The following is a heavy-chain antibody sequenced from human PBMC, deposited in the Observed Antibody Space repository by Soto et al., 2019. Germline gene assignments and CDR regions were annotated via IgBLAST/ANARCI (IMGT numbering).Heavy chain of an antibody. J-gene: IGHJ6*02. CDR1: GFTFSSNE. CDR3: ATAGLTGTV. V-gene: IGHV3-48*03. CDR2: ISVSGSMR. D-gene: IGHD3-9*01. Sequence: GGSLRLSCAPSGFTFSSNEMNWVRQAPGKGLEWVSYISVSGSMRFYADAVRGRFTISRDNTKKMLYLQMNSLRVEDTALYYCATAGLTGTVWGQGTKVTVYS.